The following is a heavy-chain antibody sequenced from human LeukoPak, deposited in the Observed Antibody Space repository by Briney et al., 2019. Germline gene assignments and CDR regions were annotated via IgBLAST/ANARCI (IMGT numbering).Heavy chain of an antibody. J-gene: IGHJ4*02. V-gene: IGHV1-8*01. CDR3: ARGRGAARPFDY. Sequence: GASVKVSCKASGYTFTSYDINWVRQATGQGLEWMGWMNPNSGNTGYAQKFQGRVTMTRNTSISTAYMELSSLRSEDTSVYYCARGRGAARPFDYWGQGTLVTVSS. CDR2: MNPNSGNT. D-gene: IGHD6-6*01. CDR1: GYTFTSYD.